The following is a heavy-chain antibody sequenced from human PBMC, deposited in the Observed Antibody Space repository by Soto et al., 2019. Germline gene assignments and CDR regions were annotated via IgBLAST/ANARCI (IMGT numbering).Heavy chain of an antibody. Sequence: GGSLRLSCAASGFTFSSYAMSWVRQAPGKGLEWVSAISGSGGSTYYAGSVKGRFTISRDNSKNTLYLQMNSLRAEDTVVYYCAKDITGTTPNYFDYWGQGTLVTVSS. CDR2: ISGSGGST. D-gene: IGHD1-7*01. V-gene: IGHV3-23*01. J-gene: IGHJ4*02. CDR3: AKDITGTTPNYFDY. CDR1: GFTFSSYA.